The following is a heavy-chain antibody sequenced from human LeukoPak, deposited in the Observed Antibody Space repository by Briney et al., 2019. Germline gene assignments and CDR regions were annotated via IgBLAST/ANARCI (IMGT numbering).Heavy chain of an antibody. V-gene: IGHV1-46*01. D-gene: IGHD6-13*01. CDR2: INPSGGST. J-gene: IGHJ4*02. Sequence: ASVKVSCKASGYTFTSYYMHWVRQAPGQGLERMGIINPSGGSTSYAQKFQGRVTMTRDTSTSTVYMELGSLRSEDTAVYYCARDRDSSWYFSRLDYWGQGTLVTVSS. CDR1: GYTFTSYY. CDR3: ARDRDSSWYFSRLDY.